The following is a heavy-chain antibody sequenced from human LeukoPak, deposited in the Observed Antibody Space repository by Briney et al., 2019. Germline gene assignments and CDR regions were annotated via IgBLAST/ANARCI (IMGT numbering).Heavy chain of an antibody. CDR2: IIPIFGTA. V-gene: IGHV1-69*05. Sequence: GSSVKVSCKASGGTFSSYAISWVRQAPGQGLEWMGGIIPIFGTANYAQKFQGRVTITTDESTSTAYMELSSLRSEDTAVYYCARDRCSGGSCYDYWGQGTLVTVSS. D-gene: IGHD2-15*01. CDR3: ARDRCSGGSCYDY. J-gene: IGHJ4*02. CDR1: GGTFSSYA.